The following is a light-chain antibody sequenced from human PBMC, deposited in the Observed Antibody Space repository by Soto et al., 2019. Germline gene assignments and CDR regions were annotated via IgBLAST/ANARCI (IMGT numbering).Light chain of an antibody. V-gene: IGKV3-11*01. CDR1: QSVSGY. J-gene: IGKJ4*01. CDR2: DAS. Sequence: EIVLTQSPATLSLSPGERATLSCRASQSVSGYLAWYHQKPGQAPRLLMYDASNRATGIPARFSGSGSGTDFTLTSSSLEPEDFAVYYCQQRSNWPSTFGGGTKVEIK. CDR3: QQRSNWPST.